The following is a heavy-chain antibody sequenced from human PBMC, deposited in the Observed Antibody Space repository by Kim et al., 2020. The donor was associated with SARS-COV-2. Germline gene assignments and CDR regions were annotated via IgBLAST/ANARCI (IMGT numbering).Heavy chain of an antibody. CDR2: IIPIFGTP. V-gene: IGHV1-69*13. D-gene: IGHD2-15*01. Sequence: SVKVSCKASGGTFGTYTITWVRQAPGQGLEWVGGIIPIFGTPDYAQNFQGRVTISADESTSTAYMELSSLRSEDTAVYYCAKKEIVGPLDYWGQGTLVTVSS. CDR1: GGTFGTYT. J-gene: IGHJ4*02. CDR3: AKKEIVGPLDY.